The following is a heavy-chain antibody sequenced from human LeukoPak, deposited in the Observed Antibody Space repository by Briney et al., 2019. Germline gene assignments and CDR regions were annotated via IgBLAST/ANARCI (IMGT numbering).Heavy chain of an antibody. J-gene: IGHJ4*02. CDR3: ASWAGAATGFSGPFDY. Sequence: GGSLRLSCVASGLTFSTHGMNWVRQAPGKGLDWISYISPSTSAIYYANSVKGRFTISRDNAKNSLYLQMNSLRAEDTAVYYCASWAGAATGFSGPFDYWGQGILVTVSS. CDR2: ISPSTSAI. V-gene: IGHV3-48*01. CDR1: GLTFSTHG. D-gene: IGHD6-13*01.